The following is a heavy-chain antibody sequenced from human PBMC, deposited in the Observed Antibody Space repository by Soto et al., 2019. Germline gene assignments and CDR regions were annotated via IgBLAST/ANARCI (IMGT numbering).Heavy chain of an antibody. Sequence: LRLSCAASGFTFSSYWMSWVRQAPGKGLEWVANIKQDGSEKYYVDSVKGRFTISRDNAKNSLSLQMNSMTAEDTAVYYCAREETAWPLAYGLDVWGQGTTVTVSS. D-gene: IGHD2-21*02. CDR3: AREETAWPLAYGLDV. V-gene: IGHV3-7*01. CDR2: IKQDGSEK. J-gene: IGHJ6*02. CDR1: GFTFSSYW.